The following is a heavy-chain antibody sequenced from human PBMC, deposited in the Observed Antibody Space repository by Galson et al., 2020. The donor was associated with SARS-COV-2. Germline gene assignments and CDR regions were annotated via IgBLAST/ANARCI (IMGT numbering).Heavy chain of an antibody. Sequence: SLKISCAASGFTFDDYAMHWVRQAPGKGLEWVSGISWNSGSIGYADSVKGRFTISRDNAKNSLYLQMNSLRAEDTALYYCAKGQLLFDYWGQGTLVTVSS. CDR1: GFTFDDYA. J-gene: IGHJ4*02. D-gene: IGHD2-2*01. V-gene: IGHV3-9*01. CDR2: ISWNSGSI. CDR3: AKGQLLFDY.